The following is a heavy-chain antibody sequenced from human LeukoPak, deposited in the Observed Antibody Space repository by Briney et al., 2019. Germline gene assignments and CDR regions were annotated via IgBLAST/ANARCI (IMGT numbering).Heavy chain of an antibody. D-gene: IGHD3-3*01. J-gene: IGHJ6*03. Sequence: SETLSLTCTVSGGSISSYYWSWIRQPAGKGLEWIGRIYTSGSTNYNPSLKSRVTISVDKSKNQFSLKLSSVTAADTAVYYCARGVVRLHYMDVWGKGTTVTVSS. CDR3: ARGVVRLHYMDV. CDR1: GGSISSYY. V-gene: IGHV4-4*07. CDR2: IYTSGST.